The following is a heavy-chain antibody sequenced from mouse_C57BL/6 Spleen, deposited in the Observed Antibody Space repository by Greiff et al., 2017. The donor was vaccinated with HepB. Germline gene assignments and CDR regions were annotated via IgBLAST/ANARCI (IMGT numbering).Heavy chain of an antibody. CDR1: GFTFSSYA. CDR3: TREATMVTTGYFDV. D-gene: IGHD2-2*01. Sequence: EVKLMESGEGLVKPGGSLKLSCAASGFTFSSYAMSWVRQTPEKRLEWVAYISSGGDYIYYADTVKGRFTISRDNARNTLYLQMSSLKSEDTAMYYCTREATMVTTGYFDVWGTGTTVTVSS. V-gene: IGHV5-9-1*02. CDR2: ISSGGDYI. J-gene: IGHJ1*03.